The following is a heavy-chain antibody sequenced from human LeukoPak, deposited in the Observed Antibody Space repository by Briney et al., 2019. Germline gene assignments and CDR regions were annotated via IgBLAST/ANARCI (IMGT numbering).Heavy chain of an antibody. Sequence: PGGPLRLPCAASGFNFNSYWMSWVRQAPGKGLECVANIKQDGSDIYFVDSVKGRFTISRDNAKNSLYLQMNSLRGEDTAVYYCARARYGSGGYFFDFWGQGTLVTVSS. CDR2: IKQDGSDI. V-gene: IGHV3-7*04. J-gene: IGHJ4*02. D-gene: IGHD3-10*01. CDR1: GFNFNSYW. CDR3: ARARYGSGGYFFDF.